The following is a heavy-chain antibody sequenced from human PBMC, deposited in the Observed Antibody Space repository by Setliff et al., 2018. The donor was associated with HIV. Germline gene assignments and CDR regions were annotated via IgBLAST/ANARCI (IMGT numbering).Heavy chain of an antibody. CDR3: ARVALSVTRTSRRAFDI. J-gene: IGHJ3*02. V-gene: IGHV4-34*01. D-gene: IGHD2-8*01. Sequence: SETLSLTCAVSGGSSTLSSDYWTWVRQTPGKEVQWIGEINHAGTTHYNPSLKSRVTISVDTSKNHFSLKLTSVTAADTAVYYCARVALSVTRTSRRAFDIWGPGKMVTVSS. CDR1: GGSSTLSSDY. CDR2: INHAGTT.